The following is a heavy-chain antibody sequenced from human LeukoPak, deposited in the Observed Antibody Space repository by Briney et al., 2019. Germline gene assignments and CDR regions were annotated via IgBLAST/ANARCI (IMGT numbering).Heavy chain of an antibody. D-gene: IGHD3-3*01. J-gene: IGHJ3*02. CDR2: ISYDGSNK. Sequence: GGSLRLSCAASGFTFSSYAMHWVRQAPGKGLEWVAVISYDGSNKYYADSVKGRFTIPRDNSKNTLYLQMNSLRAEDTAVYYCARDFLSFDIWGQGTMVTVSS. CDR3: ARDFLSFDI. V-gene: IGHV3-30-3*01. CDR1: GFTFSSYA.